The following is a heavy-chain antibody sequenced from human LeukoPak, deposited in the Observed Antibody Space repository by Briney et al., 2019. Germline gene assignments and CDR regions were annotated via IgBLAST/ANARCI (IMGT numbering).Heavy chain of an antibody. V-gene: IGHV3-23*01. J-gene: IGHJ4*02. CDR2: TNGSGVSI. CDR1: GFTFKSYV. D-gene: IGHD1-26*01. CDR3: AKDLGWELPAEAY. Sequence: PGGCLRLSRVASGFTFKSYVMNWVRQAPGKGLEWLATNGSGVSISYADSVKGRFTISRDNSNNTLYLQMNSLRVEDTAIYYCAKDLGWELPAEAYWGQGILVTVSS.